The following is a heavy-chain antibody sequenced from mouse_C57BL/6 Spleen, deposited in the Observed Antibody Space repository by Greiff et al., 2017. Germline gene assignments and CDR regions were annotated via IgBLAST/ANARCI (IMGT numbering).Heavy chain of an antibody. CDR3: ARDYYGSSYGFFYAMDY. J-gene: IGHJ4*01. CDR2: ISSGSSTI. V-gene: IGHV5-17*01. CDR1: GFTFSDYG. D-gene: IGHD1-1*01. Sequence: EVMLVESGGGLVKPGGSLKLSCAASGFTFSDYGMHWVRQAPEKGLEWVAYISSGSSTIYYADTVKGRFTISRDNAKNTLFLQMTSLRSEDTAMYYCARDYYGSSYGFFYAMDYWGQGTSVTVSS.